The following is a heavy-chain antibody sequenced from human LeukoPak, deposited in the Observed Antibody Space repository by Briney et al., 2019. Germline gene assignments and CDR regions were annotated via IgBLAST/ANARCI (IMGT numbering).Heavy chain of an antibody. CDR1: GGSISGSY. CDR2: IYYSGST. Sequence: PSETLSLTCTVSGGSISGSYWNWIRQPPGKGLEWIGYIYYSGSTNYNPSLKSRVTISVDTSKKQFSLKLSSVTAADTAVCYCARSPRYEDYYGSGSNWFGPWGQGTLVTVSS. V-gene: IGHV4-59*12. D-gene: IGHD3-10*01. J-gene: IGHJ5*02. CDR3: ARSPRYEDYYGSGSNWFGP.